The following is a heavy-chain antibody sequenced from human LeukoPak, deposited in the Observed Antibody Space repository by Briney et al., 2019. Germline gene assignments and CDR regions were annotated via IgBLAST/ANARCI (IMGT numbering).Heavy chain of an antibody. CDR3: ASGRDGYNFLDY. Sequence: PSQTLSLTCTVSGGSISSGGYYWNWIRQPPGKGLEWIGYVYHSGSTYYNPSLKSRVTISVDRSKNQFSLKLSSVTAADTAVYYCASGRDGYNFLDYWGQGTLVTVSS. V-gene: IGHV4-30-2*01. D-gene: IGHD5-24*01. CDR1: GGSISSGGYY. CDR2: VYHSGST. J-gene: IGHJ4*02.